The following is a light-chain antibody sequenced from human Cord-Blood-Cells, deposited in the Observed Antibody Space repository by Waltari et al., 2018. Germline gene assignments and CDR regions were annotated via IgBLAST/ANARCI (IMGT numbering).Light chain of an antibody. V-gene: IGKV4-1*01. J-gene: IGKJ5*01. CDR1: QSVLYSSNNKNY. CDR2: RAS. Sequence: DIVMTQSPYSLAVSVGERATITCKSSQSVLYSSNNKNYLPWYQQKPGQPPKLLIYRASTRESGVPDRFSGSGSGTDFTLTISSLQAEDVAVYYCQQYYSTPITFGQGTRLEIK. CDR3: QQYYSTPIT.